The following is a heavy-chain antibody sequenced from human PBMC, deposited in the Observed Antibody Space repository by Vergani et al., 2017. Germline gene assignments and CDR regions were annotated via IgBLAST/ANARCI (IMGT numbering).Heavy chain of an antibody. V-gene: IGHV1-69*08. Sequence: QVQLVQSGAEVKKPGSSVKVSCKASGGTFSSYTISWVRQAPGQGLEWMGRIIPILGIANYAQKFQGRVTITADKSTSTAYMELSSLRSEDTAVYYCARDGSSSWYVTGLDFDYWGQGTLVTVSS. D-gene: IGHD6-13*01. CDR2: IIPILGIA. J-gene: IGHJ4*02. CDR1: GGTFSSYT. CDR3: ARDGSSSWYVTGLDFDY.